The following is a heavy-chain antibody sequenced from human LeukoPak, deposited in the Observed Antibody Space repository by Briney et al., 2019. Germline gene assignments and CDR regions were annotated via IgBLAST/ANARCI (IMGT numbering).Heavy chain of an antibody. Sequence: GGSLRLSCAASGFTFSSYWMHWVRQAPGKGLVWVSRINSDGSSTSYADSVKGRFTISRDNAKNSLYLQMNSLRAEDTAVYYCARGGIAAGSYFSPDFDYWGQGTLVTVSS. J-gene: IGHJ4*02. CDR2: INSDGSST. V-gene: IGHV3-74*01. CDR1: GFTFSSYW. CDR3: ARGGIAAGSYFSPDFDY. D-gene: IGHD1-26*01.